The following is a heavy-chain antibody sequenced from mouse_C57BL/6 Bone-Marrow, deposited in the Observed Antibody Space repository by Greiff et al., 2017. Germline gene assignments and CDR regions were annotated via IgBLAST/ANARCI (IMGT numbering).Heavy chain of an antibody. V-gene: IGHV1-69*01. CDR1: GYTFTSYW. J-gene: IGHJ3*01. CDR3: ARNRDDYDVSWFAY. CDR2: IDPSDSYT. Sequence: QVQLQQPGAELVMPGASVKLSCKASGYTFTSYWMHWVKQRPGQGLEWIGEIDPSDSYTNYNQKFKGKSTLTVDKSSSTAYMQLSSLTSEDSAVYYCARNRDDYDVSWFAYWGQGTLVTVSA. D-gene: IGHD2-4*01.